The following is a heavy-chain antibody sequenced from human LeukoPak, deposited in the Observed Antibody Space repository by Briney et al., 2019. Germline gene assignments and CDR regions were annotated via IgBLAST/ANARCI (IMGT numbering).Heavy chain of an antibody. CDR1: GYTFINYG. Sequence: ASVKVSCKASGYTFINYGISWVRQAPGQGLEWMGWINPNSGGTNYAQKFQGRVTMTRDTSISTAYMELSRLRSDDTAVYYCARDAGTTGLDPWGQGTLVTVSS. D-gene: IGHD1-1*01. CDR3: ARDAGTTGLDP. J-gene: IGHJ5*02. V-gene: IGHV1-2*02. CDR2: INPNSGGT.